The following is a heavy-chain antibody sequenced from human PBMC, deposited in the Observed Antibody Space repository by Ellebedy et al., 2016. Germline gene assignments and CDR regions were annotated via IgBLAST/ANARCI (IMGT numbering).Heavy chain of an antibody. D-gene: IGHD6-19*01. CDR3: ARVEGASGWYDFDY. CDR1: GFTVSGNY. Sequence: GESLKISCAASGFTVSGNYMSWVRQAPGKGLEWVSTLYSGGTILYADSVKGRFTISRDNSKNTLYLQMNSLTVEDTAVYYCARVEGASGWYDFDYWGQGTLVTVSS. V-gene: IGHV3-66*01. CDR2: LYSGGTI. J-gene: IGHJ4*02.